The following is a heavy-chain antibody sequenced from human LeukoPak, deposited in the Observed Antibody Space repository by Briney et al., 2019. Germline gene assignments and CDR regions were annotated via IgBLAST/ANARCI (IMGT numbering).Heavy chain of an antibody. CDR2: IYYSGST. Sequence: SQTLSLTCTVSGGSISSGGYYWSWIRQHPGKGLEWIGYIYYSGSTYYNPSLKSRVTISVDTSKNQFSLKLSSVTAADTAVYYCARGRKRYYYDSSGYYHLNGAFDIWGQGTMVTVSS. CDR3: ARGRKRYYYDSSGYYHLNGAFDI. V-gene: IGHV4-31*03. J-gene: IGHJ3*02. CDR1: GGSISSGGYY. D-gene: IGHD3-22*01.